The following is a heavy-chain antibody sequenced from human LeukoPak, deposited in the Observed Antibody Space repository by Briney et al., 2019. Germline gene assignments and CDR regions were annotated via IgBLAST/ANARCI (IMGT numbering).Heavy chain of an antibody. V-gene: IGHV5-51*01. CDR1: GYSFTSYW. CDR3: ARQDGYYDSSGYTPFDY. J-gene: IGHJ4*02. Sequence: GESLKISCQGSGYSFTSYWIGWVRQMPGKGLEWMGITYPGDSDTRYSPSFQGQVTISADKSISTAYLQWSSLKASDTAMYYCARQDGYYDSSGYTPFDYWGQGTLATVSS. CDR2: TYPGDSDT. D-gene: IGHD3-22*01.